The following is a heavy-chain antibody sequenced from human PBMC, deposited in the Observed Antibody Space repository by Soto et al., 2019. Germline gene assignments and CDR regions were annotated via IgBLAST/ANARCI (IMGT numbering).Heavy chain of an antibody. CDR2: IPYDGSNK. Sequence: GGSLRLSCAASGFTFSSYGMHWVRQAPGKGLEWVAVIPYDGSNKYYADSVKGRFTISRDNSKNTLYLQMNSLRAEDTAVYYCAKDLGNRAFDYWGQGTLVTVSS. V-gene: IGHV3-30*18. CDR3: AKDLGNRAFDY. CDR1: GFTFSSYG. J-gene: IGHJ4*02.